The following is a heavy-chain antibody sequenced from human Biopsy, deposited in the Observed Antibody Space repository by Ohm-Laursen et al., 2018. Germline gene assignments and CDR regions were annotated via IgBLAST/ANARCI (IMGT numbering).Heavy chain of an antibody. V-gene: IGHV2-70*11. J-gene: IGHJ4*02. CDR2: IDWDDDK. Sequence: TQTLTLTGTFSGFSLRTSGVCVSWIRQPPGKALEWLARIDWDDDKYYSTSLKTRLTISRDTSKNQVVLTMTNMDPVDTATYYCAHERRWRNFDYWGQGTLVTVSS. CDR3: AHERRWRNFDY. D-gene: IGHD4-23*01. CDR1: GFSLRTSGVC.